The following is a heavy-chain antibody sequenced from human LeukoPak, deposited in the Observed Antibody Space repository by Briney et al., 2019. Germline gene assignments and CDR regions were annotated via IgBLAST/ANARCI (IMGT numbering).Heavy chain of an antibody. D-gene: IGHD2/OR15-2a*01. J-gene: IGHJ4*02. V-gene: IGHV3-48*03. CDR3: AGHNILDLGYFDY. CDR1: GFTFSSYE. Sequence: QSGGSLRLSCAASGFTFSSYEMNWVRQAPGKGLEWVSYISSSGSTIYYADSVKGRFTISRDNAKNSLYLQMNSLRAEDTAVYYCAGHNILDLGYFDYWGQGTLVTVSS. CDR2: ISSSGSTI.